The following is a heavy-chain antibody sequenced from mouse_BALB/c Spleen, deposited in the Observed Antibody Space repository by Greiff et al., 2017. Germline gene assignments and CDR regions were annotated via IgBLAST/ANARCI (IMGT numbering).Heavy chain of an antibody. V-gene: IGHV5-4*02. CDR2: ISDGGSYT. Sequence: EVKLVESGGGLVKPGGSLKLSCAASGFTFSDYYMYWVRQTPEKRLEWVATISDGGSYTYYPDSVKGRFTISRDNAKNNLYLQMSSLKSEDTAMYYCARGTYGNFSWFAYWGQGTLVTVSA. CDR3: ARGTYGNFSWFAY. CDR1: GFTFSDYY. D-gene: IGHD2-1*01. J-gene: IGHJ3*01.